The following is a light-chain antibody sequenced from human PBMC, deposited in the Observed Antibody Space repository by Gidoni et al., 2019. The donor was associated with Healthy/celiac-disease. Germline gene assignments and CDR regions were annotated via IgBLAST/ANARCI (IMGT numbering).Light chain of an antibody. CDR3: HQSYRTWIT. CDR1: QSISSY. CDR2: AAS. J-gene: IGKJ5*01. V-gene: IGKV1-39*01. Sequence: DIQMTQSPSSLSASVGDRVTITCRASQSISSYLNWYQQKPGKAPKLLIYAASSLQSGVPSRFSGSGSGKDFTLTIRSLQPEDFATNYCHQSYRTWITFGKGHDWRLN.